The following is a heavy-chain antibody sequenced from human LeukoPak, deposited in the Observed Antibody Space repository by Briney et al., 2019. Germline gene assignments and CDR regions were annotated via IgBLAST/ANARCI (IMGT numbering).Heavy chain of an antibody. CDR1: GFPLSGHW. D-gene: IGHD3-10*01. CDR3: VRSDWLDS. Sequence: GGSLILSCAASGFPLSGHWMHWVRQAPGRGLVWVSRIRSDGSTIRYADSVKGRFTISRDNAKNTLFLQMNSLRAEDTAIYYCVRSDWLDSWAREPWSSSPQ. J-gene: IGHJ5*01. V-gene: IGHV3-74*01. CDR2: IRSDGSTI.